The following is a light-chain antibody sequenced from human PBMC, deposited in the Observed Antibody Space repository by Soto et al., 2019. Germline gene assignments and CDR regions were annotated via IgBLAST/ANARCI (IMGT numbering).Light chain of an antibody. J-gene: IGKJ5*01. CDR2: AAS. CDR3: QQLNSYPIT. CDR1: QGISSY. V-gene: IGKV1-9*01. Sequence: DIQLTQSPSFLSASVGDRVTITCRASQGISSYLAWYQQKTGKAPKLLIYAASTLQSGVPSRFRGSGSGTECTLPISRLQPEDFETYYCQQLNSYPITFGQGTRLEIK.